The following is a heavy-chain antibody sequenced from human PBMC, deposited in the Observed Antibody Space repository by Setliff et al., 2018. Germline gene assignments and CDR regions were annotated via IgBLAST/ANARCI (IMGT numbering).Heavy chain of an antibody. CDR2: ISGNGDNT. CDR3: AKGRGSSFAAQNY. J-gene: IGHJ4*02. V-gene: IGHV3-23*01. Sequence: PGGSLRLSCAASGFTFSNYAMTWVRQAPGKGLEWVSGISGNGDNTYYADSVKGRFTISRDNSKNTLYLQMNNLRGEHTAVYYCAKGRGSSFAAQNYWGQGTLVTVSS. D-gene: IGHD6-6*01. CDR1: GFTFSNYA.